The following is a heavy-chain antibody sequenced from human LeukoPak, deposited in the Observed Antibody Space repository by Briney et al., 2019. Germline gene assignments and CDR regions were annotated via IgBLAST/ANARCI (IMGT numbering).Heavy chain of an antibody. Sequence: ASVKVSCKASGYTFTGYYMHWVRQAPGQGLEWMGWINPNSGGTNYAQKFQGWVTMTRDTSISTAYMELSRLRSDDTAVYYCARDGSGWYFQEKRYYYGMDVWGQGTTVTVSS. CDR1: GYTFTGYY. V-gene: IGHV1-2*04. CDR2: INPNSGGT. D-gene: IGHD6-19*01. CDR3: ARDGSGWYFQEKRYYYGMDV. J-gene: IGHJ6*02.